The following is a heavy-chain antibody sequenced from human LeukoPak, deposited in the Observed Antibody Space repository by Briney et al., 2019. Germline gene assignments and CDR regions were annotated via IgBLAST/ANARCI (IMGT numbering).Heavy chain of an antibody. CDR1: GGSFSGYY. J-gene: IGHJ4*02. D-gene: IGHD3-22*01. CDR2: INHSGST. CDR3: ARDHLMYYYDSSGSYFDY. V-gene: IGHV4-34*01. Sequence: SETLFLTCAVYGGSFSGYYWSWIRQPPGKGLEWIGEINHSGSTNYNPSLKSRVTISVDTSKNQFSLKLSSVTAADTAVYYCARDHLMYYYDSSGSYFDYWGQGTLVTFSS.